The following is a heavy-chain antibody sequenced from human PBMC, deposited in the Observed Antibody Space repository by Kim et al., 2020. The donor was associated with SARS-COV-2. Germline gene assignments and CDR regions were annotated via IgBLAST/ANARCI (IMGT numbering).Heavy chain of an antibody. V-gene: IGHV3-30*18. J-gene: IGHJ4*02. CDR1: GFTFSDYG. CDR2: ISYGGGNT. CDR3: AKGDELAGVVDS. Sequence: GGSLRLSCAASGFTFSDYGMHWVRRAPGKGLEWVSVISYGGGNTYYADSVKGRFTISRDNSKNTLYLQMNSLRAEDTAVYYCAKGDELAGVVDSWGQGTLVIVSP. D-gene: IGHD3-10*01.